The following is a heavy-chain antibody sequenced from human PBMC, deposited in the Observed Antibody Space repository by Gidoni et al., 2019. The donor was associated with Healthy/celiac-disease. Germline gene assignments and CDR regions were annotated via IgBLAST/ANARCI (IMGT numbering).Heavy chain of an antibody. CDR2: ISGSGGST. Sequence: EVQLLEPGGGLVQPGGSLRLSCAASGFTFSRYAMSWVRQAPGKGLELVEAISGSGGSTYYADSVKGRFTIARDNSKKTLYLQMSSLRAEDTAVYYCAKDGGNYYDSSGYYYYYGMDVWGQGTTVTVSS. CDR3: AKDGGNYYDSSGYYYYYGMDV. CDR1: GFTFSRYA. V-gene: IGHV3-23*01. D-gene: IGHD3-22*01. J-gene: IGHJ6*02.